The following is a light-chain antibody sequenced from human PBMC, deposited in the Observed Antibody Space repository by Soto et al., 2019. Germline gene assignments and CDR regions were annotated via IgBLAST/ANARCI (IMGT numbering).Light chain of an antibody. J-gene: IGKJ1*01. CDR2: GAS. Sequence: VLTQSPGTLSLSPGESATLSCRASQSVSSSALAWYQQKPGQAPRLLMYGASSRATGIPDRLSGSGSGTDLSLTISSLEPEDFAVYYCHHYGRSPQPCGQGTKVDIK. CDR1: QSVSSSA. V-gene: IGKV3-20*01. CDR3: HHYGRSPQP.